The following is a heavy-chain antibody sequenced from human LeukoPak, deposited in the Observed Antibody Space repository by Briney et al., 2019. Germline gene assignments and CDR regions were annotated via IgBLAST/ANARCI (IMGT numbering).Heavy chain of an antibody. Sequence: GGSLRLSCAASGFTFSSYAMSWVRQAPGKRLEWVSAISGSGGSTYYADSVKGRFTISRDNSKNTLYLQMNSLRAEGTAVYYCAKDTRVTGFDYWGQGTLVTVSS. J-gene: IGHJ4*02. V-gene: IGHV3-23*01. D-gene: IGHD1-14*01. CDR1: GFTFSSYA. CDR3: AKDTRVTGFDY. CDR2: ISGSGGST.